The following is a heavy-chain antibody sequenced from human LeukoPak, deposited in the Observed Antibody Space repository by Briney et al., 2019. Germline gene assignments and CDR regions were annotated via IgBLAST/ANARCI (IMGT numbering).Heavy chain of an antibody. CDR2: INSDGSST. D-gene: IGHD3-3*01. Sequence: GGSLRLSCAASGFTFSSYWRHWVRQAPGKGLVWVSRINSDGSSTSYADSVKGRFTISRDNAKNTLYLQMNSLRAEDTAVYYCARGEGYYDFWSGSLGGYMDAWGKGTTVTVSS. CDR3: ARGEGYYDFWSGSLGGYMDA. J-gene: IGHJ6*03. CDR1: GFTFSSYW. V-gene: IGHV3-74*01.